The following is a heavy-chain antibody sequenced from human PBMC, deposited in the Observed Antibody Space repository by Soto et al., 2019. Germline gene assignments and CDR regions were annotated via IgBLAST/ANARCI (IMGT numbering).Heavy chain of an antibody. CDR1: GGTFSSRA. CDR3: ANSRGGTFLGFHAMDI. CDR2: FIPVFGRV. V-gene: IGHV1-69*01. Sequence: QVQLVQSGPEVKKTGTSVKVSCKASGGTFSSRAISWVRQAPGQGLEWMGGFIPVFGRVNYAEKFQDRVTITADESTGTVYRELSSLRSEDRALYYCANSRGGTFLGFHAMDIWGQGTTVSVSS. J-gene: IGHJ6*02. D-gene: IGHD3-16*01.